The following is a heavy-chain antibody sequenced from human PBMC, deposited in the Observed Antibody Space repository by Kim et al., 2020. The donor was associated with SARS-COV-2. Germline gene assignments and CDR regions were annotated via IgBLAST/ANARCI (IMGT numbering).Heavy chain of an antibody. J-gene: IGHJ6*02. D-gene: IGHD3-10*01. CDR1: GGSFSGYY. Sequence: SETLSLTCAVYGGSFSGYYWGWIRQPPGKGLEWIGEINHSGSTNYNPSLKSRVTLSVDTSKNQFSLKLSSVTAADTAVYYCARFRGAALYYYYYFGMDVWGQGTTVTVSS. CDR2: INHSGST. V-gene: IGHV4-34*01. CDR3: ARFRGAALYYYYYFGMDV.